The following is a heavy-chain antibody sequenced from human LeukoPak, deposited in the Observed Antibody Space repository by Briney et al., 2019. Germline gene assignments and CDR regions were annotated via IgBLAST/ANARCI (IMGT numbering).Heavy chain of an antibody. CDR3: ARRRGSYSFDY. CDR2: ISNNGSTI. Sequence: GGSLRLSCAASGFTFSSYSMNWVRQAPGKGLEWVSYISNNGSTIYYADSVKGRFTISRDNAKNSLYLRMNSLRAEDTAVYYCARRRGSYSFDYWGQGTLVTVSS. D-gene: IGHD1-26*01. CDR1: GFTFSSYS. J-gene: IGHJ4*02. V-gene: IGHV3-48*04.